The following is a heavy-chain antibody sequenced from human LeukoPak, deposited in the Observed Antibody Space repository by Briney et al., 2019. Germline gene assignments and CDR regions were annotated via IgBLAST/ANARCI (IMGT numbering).Heavy chain of an antibody. CDR1: GYTFTSYG. D-gene: IGHD5-12*01. CDR2: ISAYNGNT. V-gene: IGHV1-18*01. J-gene: IGHJ4*02. CDR3: AKDLYSAYDYGYFDY. Sequence: GASVKVSCKASGYTFTSYGISWVRQAPGQGLEWMGWISAYNGNTNYAQKLQGRVTMTTDTSTSTAYMELRSLRSDDTAVYYCAKDLYSAYDYGYFDYWGQGTLLTVSS.